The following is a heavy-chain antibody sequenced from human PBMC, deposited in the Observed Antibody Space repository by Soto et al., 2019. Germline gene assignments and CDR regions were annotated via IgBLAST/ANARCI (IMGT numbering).Heavy chain of an antibody. V-gene: IGHV1-69*06. Sequence: QVQLVQSGAEVKKPGSSVKVSCKASGDSFTSYPISWVRQAPGQGLEWMGGIIPMFGTPNYAQKFQGRLTITADKSTSTAYMDLSGLRSEDTAVYYCARNGVAGMDFWGQGTLVTVSS. CDR1: GDSFTSYP. D-gene: IGHD3-3*01. J-gene: IGHJ4*02. CDR2: IIPMFGTP. CDR3: ARNGVAGMDF.